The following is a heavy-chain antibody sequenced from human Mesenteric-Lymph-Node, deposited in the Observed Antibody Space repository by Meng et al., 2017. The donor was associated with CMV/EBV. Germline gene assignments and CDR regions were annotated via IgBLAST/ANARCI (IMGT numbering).Heavy chain of an antibody. CDR3: AVDPYADYKGDAFDV. CDR2: ISSSSSYI. D-gene: IGHD4-17*01. Sequence: GESLKISCAASGFTVSSNYMSWVRQAPGKGLEWVSSISSSSSYIYYADSVKGRFTISRDNAKNSLYLQMNSLRAEDTALYYCAVDPYADYKGDAFDVWGQGTMVTVSS. V-gene: IGHV3-21*01. CDR1: GFTVSSNY. J-gene: IGHJ3*01.